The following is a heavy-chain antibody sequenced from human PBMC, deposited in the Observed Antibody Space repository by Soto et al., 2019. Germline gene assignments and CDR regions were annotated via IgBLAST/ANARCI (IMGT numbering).Heavy chain of an antibody. J-gene: IGHJ4*02. D-gene: IGHD6-13*01. CDR3: ARDYRRYTSSWYYSDY. CDR1: GYTITSYG. Sequence: QVQLVQSGAEVKKPGASVKVSCKASGYTITSYGISWVRQAPGHGLEWMGWISAYNGNTNYAQKLQGRVTVTTDTSTSAASMELRSLRSDDTAVYYCARDYRRYTSSWYYSDYWRQGTLLTVSS. CDR2: ISAYNGNT. V-gene: IGHV1-18*04.